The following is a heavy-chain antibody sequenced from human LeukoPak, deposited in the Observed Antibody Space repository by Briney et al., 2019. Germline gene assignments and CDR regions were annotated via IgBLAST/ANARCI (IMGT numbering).Heavy chain of an antibody. CDR2: IFYSGST. CDR3: ARAGESSDYSRWFDP. Sequence: SDTLSLTCTLSGGSISSYYWSWIRQPPGKGLEWIGYIFYSGSTNYNPSLKSRVTISVNTSKNQFSLKLSSVTAADTAVYYCARAGESSDYSRWFDPWGQGTLVTVSS. CDR1: GGSISSYY. V-gene: IGHV4-59*08. J-gene: IGHJ5*02. D-gene: IGHD3-22*01.